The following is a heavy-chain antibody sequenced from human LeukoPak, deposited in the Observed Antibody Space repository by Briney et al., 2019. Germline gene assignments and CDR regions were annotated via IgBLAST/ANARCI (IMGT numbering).Heavy chain of an antibody. Sequence: SETLSLTCTVSGGAISSYYWSWMRQPPGKGLEWIGYVHYTGSTNDNPSLKSRATISLDTSKNQISLKLSSVTAADTAVYYCANYYDSSGYYLTWGQGILVTVSS. CDR2: VHYTGST. J-gene: IGHJ4*02. V-gene: IGHV4-59*08. CDR1: GGAISSYY. CDR3: ANYYDSSGYYLT. D-gene: IGHD3-22*01.